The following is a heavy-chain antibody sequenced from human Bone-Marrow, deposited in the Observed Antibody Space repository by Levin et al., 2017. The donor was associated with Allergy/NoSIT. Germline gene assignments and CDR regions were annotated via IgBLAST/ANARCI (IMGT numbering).Heavy chain of an antibody. CDR3: ARGTVDIVVVVAATPGRNWFDP. D-gene: IGHD2-15*01. Sequence: PSETLSLTCAVYGGSFSGYYWSWIRQPPGKGLEWIGEINHSGSTNYNPSLKSRVTISVDTSKNQFSLKLSSVTAADTAVYYCARGTVDIVVVVAATPGRNWFDPWGQGTLVTVSS. CDR2: INHSGST. J-gene: IGHJ5*02. V-gene: IGHV4-34*01. CDR1: GGSFSGYY.